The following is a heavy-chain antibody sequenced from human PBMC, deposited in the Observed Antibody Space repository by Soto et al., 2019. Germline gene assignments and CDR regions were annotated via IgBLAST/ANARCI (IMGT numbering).Heavy chain of an antibody. J-gene: IGHJ5*01. Sequence: QVQLQESGPGLVKPSETLSLTCTVSGDSMTKYYWSWIRQPAGKGLEWIGRIYTSGSTNYNPSLKSRVTMSIDSSKNQFYLNLNSVTAADTAIYYCARVRQGCSANNCYFDPWGQGTQVTISS. CDR2: IYTSGST. CDR1: GDSMTKYY. D-gene: IGHD1-1*01. CDR3: ARVRQGCSANNCYFDP. V-gene: IGHV4-4*07.